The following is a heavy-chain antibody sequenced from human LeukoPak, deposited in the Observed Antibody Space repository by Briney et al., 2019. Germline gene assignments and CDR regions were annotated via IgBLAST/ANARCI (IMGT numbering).Heavy chain of an antibody. CDR1: GFTFSSYS. CDR3: ARARDFWSGYYTWFDY. Sequence: PGGSLRLSCAASGFTFSSYSVNWVRQAPGKGLEWVSSISSSSSYIYYADSVKGRFTISRDNAKNSLYLQMNSLRAEDTAVYYCARARDFWSGYYTWFDYWGQGTLVTVS. CDR2: ISSSSSYI. D-gene: IGHD3-3*01. V-gene: IGHV3-21*01. J-gene: IGHJ4*02.